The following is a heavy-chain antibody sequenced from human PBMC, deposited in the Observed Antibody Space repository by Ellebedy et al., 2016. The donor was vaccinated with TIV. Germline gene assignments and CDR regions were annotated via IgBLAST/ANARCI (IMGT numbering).Heavy chain of an antibody. CDR3: ARDPGYGQLDY. CDR1: GFFFSASW. Sequence: GESLKISCAGSGFFFSASWMTWVRQAPGKGLQWVATISPDGTERKYVDSVKGRFTFSRDNARNTVYLQLDSLRAEDTAVYYCARDPGYGQLDYWGAGILVTVSS. J-gene: IGHJ4*02. CDR2: ISPDGTER. D-gene: IGHD5-12*01. V-gene: IGHV3-7*01.